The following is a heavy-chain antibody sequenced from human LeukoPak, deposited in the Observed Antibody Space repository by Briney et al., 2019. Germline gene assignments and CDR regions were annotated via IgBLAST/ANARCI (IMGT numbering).Heavy chain of an antibody. CDR3: ANARKSGSYTLSFDY. Sequence: GGSLRLSCAASGFTFSSYAMSWVRQAPGKGLEWVSAISGSGGSTYYADSVKGRFTISRDNSKNTLYLQVNSLRAEDTAAYYCANARKSGSYTLSFDYWGQGTLVTVSS. V-gene: IGHV3-23*01. CDR1: GFTFSSYA. J-gene: IGHJ4*02. D-gene: IGHD1-26*01. CDR2: ISGSGGST.